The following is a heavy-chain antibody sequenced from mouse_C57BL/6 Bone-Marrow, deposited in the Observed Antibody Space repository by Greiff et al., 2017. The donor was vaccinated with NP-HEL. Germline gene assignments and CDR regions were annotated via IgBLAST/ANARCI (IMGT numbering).Heavy chain of an antibody. CDR3: ARYYYGSSYVGWFAY. D-gene: IGHD1-1*01. CDR2: IFPGSGST. Sequence: VMLVESGPELVKPGASVKISCKASGYTFTDYYINWVKQRPGQGLEWIGWIFPGSGSTYYNEKFKGKATLTVDKSSSTAYMLLSSLTSGDSAVYFCARYYYGSSYVGWFAYWGQGTLVTVSA. J-gene: IGHJ3*01. V-gene: IGHV1-75*01. CDR1: GYTFTDYY.